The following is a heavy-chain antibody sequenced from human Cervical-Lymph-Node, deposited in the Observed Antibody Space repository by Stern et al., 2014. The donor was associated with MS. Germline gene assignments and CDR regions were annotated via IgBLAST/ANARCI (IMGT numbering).Heavy chain of an antibody. V-gene: IGHV5-51*01. CDR2: IFPVDSDT. D-gene: IGHD5-24*01. CDR3: ARHHGHSPTPFDA. Sequence: EVQLVQSGAEVKKPGDSLKISCKASRDSFTHYWIGWVRQMPGKGLEWMGIIFPVDSDTKSSPSFEGQVPFSVDRSPPPAYLQWSSLKASDTAIYYCARHHGHSPTPFDAWGQGTRVTVSS. CDR1: RDSFTHYW. J-gene: IGHJ5*02.